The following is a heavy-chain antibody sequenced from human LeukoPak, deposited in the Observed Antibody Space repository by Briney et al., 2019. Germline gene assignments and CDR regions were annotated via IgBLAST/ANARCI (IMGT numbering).Heavy chain of an antibody. CDR2: INPNSGGT. V-gene: IGHV1-2*02. D-gene: IGHD3-9*01. J-gene: IGHJ4*02. CDR1: GYTFTGYY. CDR3: ARSGRLVDWLSYQFDY. Sequence: GASVKVSCKASGYTFTGYYMHWVRQAPGQGLEWMGWINPNSGGTNYAQKFQGRVTMTRDTSISTAYMELSRLRSDDTAVYYCARSGRLVDWLSYQFDYWGQGTLVTVSS.